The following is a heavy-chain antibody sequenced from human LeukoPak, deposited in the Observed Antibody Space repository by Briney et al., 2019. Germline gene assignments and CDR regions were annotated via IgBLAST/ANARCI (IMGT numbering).Heavy chain of an antibody. CDR3: ARAAEWFGELSTKPFDY. CDR2: ISAYNGNT. V-gene: IGHV1-18*01. CDR1: GYTFTSYG. J-gene: IGHJ4*02. D-gene: IGHD3-10*01. Sequence: ASVKVSCKASGYTFTSYGISWVRQAPGQGLEWMGWISAYNGNTNYAQKLQGRLTMTTDTFTSTAYMDLRSLRSDDTAVYYCARAAEWFGELSTKPFDYWGQGTLVTVSS.